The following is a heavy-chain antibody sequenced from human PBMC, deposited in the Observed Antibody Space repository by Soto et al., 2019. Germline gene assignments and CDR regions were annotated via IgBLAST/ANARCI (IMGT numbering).Heavy chain of an antibody. Sequence: GGSLRLSCAASGFTFTIYAMSWVRHAPGKGLEWVSAITGSGGSTYYADSVKGRFTISRDNSKNTLYLQMNSLRAEDTAVYYCAKARGAMVRGAAFYFDYWGQGTLVTVSS. CDR2: ITGSGGST. CDR1: GFTFTIYA. D-gene: IGHD3-10*01. V-gene: IGHV3-23*01. J-gene: IGHJ4*02. CDR3: AKARGAMVRGAAFYFDY.